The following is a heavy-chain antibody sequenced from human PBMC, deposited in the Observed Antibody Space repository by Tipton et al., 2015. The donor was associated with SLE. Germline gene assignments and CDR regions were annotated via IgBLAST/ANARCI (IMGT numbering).Heavy chain of an antibody. J-gene: IGHJ4*02. D-gene: IGHD2-15*01. CDR1: GFTFNDYY. CDR3: ATDPHYCSGGSCLGY. V-gene: IGHV3-11*04. CDR2: ISTSAYTI. Sequence: SLRLSCAASGFTFNDYYMSWIRQPPGKGLEWVSYISTSAYTIEYTDSVKGRFTISRDNAKNLVSLQMNSLRVGDTAVYYCATDPHYCSGGSCLGYWGQGTLVTVSS.